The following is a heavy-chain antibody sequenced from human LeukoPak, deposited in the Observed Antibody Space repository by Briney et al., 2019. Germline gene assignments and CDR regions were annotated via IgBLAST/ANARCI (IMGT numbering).Heavy chain of an antibody. CDR2: INPNSGDT. CDR1: GYTFTAYY. D-gene: IGHD2-15*01. J-gene: IGHJ4*02. CDR3: ATGAASCYGD. V-gene: IGHV1-2*02. Sequence: ASVKVSCKASGYTFTAYYMHWVRQAPGQGLEWMGWINPNSGDTNYAQKFQGRVTMARDTSINTVYMQLSRLRSDDTAVYYCATGAASCYGDWGQGTLVTVSS.